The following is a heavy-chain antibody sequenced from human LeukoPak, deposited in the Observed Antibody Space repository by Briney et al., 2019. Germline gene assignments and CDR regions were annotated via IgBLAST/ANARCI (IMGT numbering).Heavy chain of an antibody. CDR2: INPNCGGT. CDR3: ARGIAVYGDYELYNWFDP. V-gene: IGHV1-2*02. D-gene: IGHD4-17*01. Sequence: ASVKVSCKASGYTFTGYYMHWVRQAPGQGLEWMGWINPNCGGTNYAQKFQGRVTMTRDKSISTAYMELSRLRSDDTAVYYCARGIAVYGDYELYNWFDPWGQGTLVTVSS. J-gene: IGHJ5*02. CDR1: GYTFTGYY.